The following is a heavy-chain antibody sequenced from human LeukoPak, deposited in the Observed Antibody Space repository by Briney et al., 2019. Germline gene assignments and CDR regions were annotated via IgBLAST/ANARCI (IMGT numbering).Heavy chain of an antibody. Sequence: SETLSLTCTVSGGSISSGGYYWSWIRQHPGKGLEWIGYIYYSGSTYYNPSLKSRVTISVDTSKNQFSLKLSSVTAADTAVYYCARDRYDSSGYYYYGMDVWAKGPRSPSP. CDR3: ARDRYDSSGYYYYGMDV. J-gene: IGHJ6*02. CDR2: IYYSGST. D-gene: IGHD3-22*01. V-gene: IGHV4-31*03. CDR1: GGSISSGGYY.